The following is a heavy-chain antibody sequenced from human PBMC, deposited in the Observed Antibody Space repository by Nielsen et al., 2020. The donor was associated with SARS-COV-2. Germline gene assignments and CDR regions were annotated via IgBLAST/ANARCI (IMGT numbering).Heavy chain of an antibody. CDR2: IIPILGIA. J-gene: IGHJ6*02. V-gene: IGHV1-69*04. Sequence: VKVSCKASGGTFSSYAISWVRQAPGQGLEWMGRIIPILGIANYAQKFQGRVTITADKSTSTAYMELSSLRSEDTAVYYCAKDDGYSSGWEPPYYYYGMDVWGQGTTVTVSS. CDR1: GGTFSSYA. D-gene: IGHD6-19*01. CDR3: AKDDGYSSGWEPPYYYYGMDV.